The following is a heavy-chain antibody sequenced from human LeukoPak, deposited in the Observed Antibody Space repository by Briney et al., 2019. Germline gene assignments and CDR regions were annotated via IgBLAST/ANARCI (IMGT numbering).Heavy chain of an antibody. CDR1: GFTFSSYA. Sequence: PGRSLRLSCAASGFTFSSYAMHWVRQAPGKGLEWVAVISYDGSNKYYADSVKGRFTISRDNSKNTLYLQMNSLRAEDTAVYYCARERTYYDFWSGIDYWGQGTLVTVSS. V-gene: IGHV3-30*04. CDR2: ISYDGSNK. D-gene: IGHD3-3*01. J-gene: IGHJ4*02. CDR3: ARERTYYDFWSGIDY.